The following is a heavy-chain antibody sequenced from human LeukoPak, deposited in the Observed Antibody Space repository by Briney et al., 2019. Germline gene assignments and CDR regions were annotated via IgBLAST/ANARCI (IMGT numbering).Heavy chain of an antibody. CDR2: INPNSGGT. CDR3: ATDTISGSYYFDY. V-gene: IGHV1-2*02. D-gene: IGHD1-26*01. CDR1: GYTFTGYY. J-gene: IGHJ4*02. Sequence: ASVKVSCKASGYTFTGYYMHWVRQAPGQGLEWMGWINPNSGGTNYAQKLQGRVTMTTDTSTSTAYMELRSLRSEDTAVYYCATDTISGSYYFDYWGQGTLVTVSS.